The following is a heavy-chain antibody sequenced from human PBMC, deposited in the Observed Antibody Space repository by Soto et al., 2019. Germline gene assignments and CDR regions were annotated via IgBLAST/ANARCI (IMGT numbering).Heavy chain of an antibody. CDR1: GFTFSTYG. Sequence: QLVESGGGVIQPGRSLRLSCAASGFTFSTYGMNWVRQAPGKGLEWVSFVSDDGNNKLYADSVKDRFTISRDNSKNSSYLQMNPLRPEDTGVYFCPKEYNKFGYYCYGMDMLGLVTAVTV. D-gene: IGHD1-1*01. CDR2: VSDDGNNK. V-gene: IGHV3-30*18. CDR3: PKEYNKFGYYCYGMDM. J-gene: IGHJ6*02.